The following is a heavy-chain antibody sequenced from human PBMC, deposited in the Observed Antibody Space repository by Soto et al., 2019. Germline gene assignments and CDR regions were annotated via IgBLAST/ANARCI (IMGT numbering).Heavy chain of an antibody. Sequence: ASVKVSCKASGGTFSSYAISWVRQAPGQGLEWMGGIIPIFGTANYAQKFQGRVTITADESTSTAYMELSSLRSEDTAVYYCASKSSGMIRPPGDYYYGMDVWGQGTTVTVSS. D-gene: IGHD3-10*01. CDR1: GGTFSSYA. CDR3: ASKSSGMIRPPGDYYYGMDV. V-gene: IGHV1-69*13. J-gene: IGHJ6*02. CDR2: IIPIFGTA.